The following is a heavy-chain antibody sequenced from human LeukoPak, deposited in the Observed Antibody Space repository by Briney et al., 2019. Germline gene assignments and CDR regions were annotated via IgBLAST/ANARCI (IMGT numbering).Heavy chain of an antibody. V-gene: IGHV1-2*04. D-gene: IGHD1-20*01. CDR3: ARGYDITGIPYYFDY. J-gene: IGHJ4*02. CDR1: GYTFTGYY. Sequence: GASVKVSCKASGYTFTGYYMHWVRQAPGQGVEWMGWINPNSGGTNYAQKFQGWVTMTRDTSISTAYMELSRLRSDDTAVYYCARGYDITGIPYYFDYWGQGTLVTVSS. CDR2: INPNSGGT.